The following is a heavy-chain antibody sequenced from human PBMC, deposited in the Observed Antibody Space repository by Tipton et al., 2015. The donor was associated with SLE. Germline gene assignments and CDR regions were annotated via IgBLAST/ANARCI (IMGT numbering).Heavy chain of an antibody. D-gene: IGHD1-26*01. CDR2: IYYSGGT. CDR1: GGSISSYY. CDR3: ARTPPRTSGTSDY. Sequence: TLSLTCTVSGGSISSYYWSWIRQPPGKGLEWIGYIYYSGGTNYNPSLNSRVTISLDTSKNQFSLKLDSVTAADTAVYFCARTPPRTSGTSDYWGQGTLVTVSS. J-gene: IGHJ4*02. V-gene: IGHV4-59*01.